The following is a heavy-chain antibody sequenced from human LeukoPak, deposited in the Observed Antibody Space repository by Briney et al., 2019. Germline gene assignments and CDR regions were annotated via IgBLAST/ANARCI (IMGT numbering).Heavy chain of an antibody. V-gene: IGHV4-59*01. CDR3: ARFAPGQWLVDY. D-gene: IGHD6-19*01. J-gene: IGHJ4*02. CDR1: GGSISSYY. Sequence: PSETLSLTCTVSGGSISSYYWSWIRQPPGKGLGWIGYIYYSGSTHYNPSLKSRVTISVDTSKNQFSLKLSSVTAADTAVYYCARFAPGQWLVDYWGQGTLVTVSS. CDR2: IYYSGST.